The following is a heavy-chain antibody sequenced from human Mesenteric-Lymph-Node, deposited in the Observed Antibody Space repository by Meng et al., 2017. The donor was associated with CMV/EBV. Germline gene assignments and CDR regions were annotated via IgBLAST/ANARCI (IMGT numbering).Heavy chain of an antibody. Sequence: ASVKVSCKASGYTFTGHYLHWVRQAPGQGLEWMGWINPKNGGTLFVQKFQDRLSVTRDTSISTIYMELSRLGSDDTAVYYCATELTIVGVTSHWGQGTLVTVSS. V-gene: IGHV1-2*02. CDR1: GYTFTGHY. CDR2: INPKNGGT. CDR3: ATELTIVGVTSH. J-gene: IGHJ4*02. D-gene: IGHD1-26*01.